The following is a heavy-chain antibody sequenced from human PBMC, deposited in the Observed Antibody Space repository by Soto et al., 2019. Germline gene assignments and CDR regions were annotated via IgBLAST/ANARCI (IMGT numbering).Heavy chain of an antibody. CDR3: ARELSSSSAADY. V-gene: IGHV4-31*03. J-gene: IGHJ4*02. D-gene: IGHD6-6*01. CDR1: GGALSSGCYY. CDR2: IYYSGST. Sequence: TLSLPCTVSGGALSSGCYYWSWSRQHPGKGLEWIGYIYYSGSTYYNPSLKSRFSISVGTYKNQFSLKLSSFTASDKAVYYCARELSSSSAADYWGQGTLGTVSS.